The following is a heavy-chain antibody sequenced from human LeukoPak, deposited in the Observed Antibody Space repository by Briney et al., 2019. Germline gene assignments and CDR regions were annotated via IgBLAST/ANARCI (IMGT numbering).Heavy chain of an antibody. CDR1: GGSISSYY. Sequence: SETLSLTCTVPGGSISSYYWSWIRQPPGKGLEWIGYIYYSGSTNYNPSLKSRVTISVDTSKNQFSLKLSSVTAADTAVYYCARGMYYDSSGYPFDYWGQGTLVAVSS. J-gene: IGHJ4*02. CDR2: IYYSGST. CDR3: ARGMYYDSSGYPFDY. D-gene: IGHD3-22*01. V-gene: IGHV4-59*01.